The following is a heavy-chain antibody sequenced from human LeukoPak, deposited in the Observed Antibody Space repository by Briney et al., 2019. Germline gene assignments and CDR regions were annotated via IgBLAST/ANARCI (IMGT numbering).Heavy chain of an antibody. D-gene: IGHD2-2*01. V-gene: IGHV4-34*01. CDR2: INHSGST. J-gene: IGHJ4*02. CDR1: GGSFSGYY. CDR3: ARVTVVVPAAAGIDY. Sequence: SETLSLTCAVYGGSFSGYYWSWIRQPPGKGLEWIGEINHSGSTNYNPSLKSRVTISVDTSKNQFSLKLSSVTAADTAEYYCARVTVVVPAAAGIDYWGQGTLVTVSS.